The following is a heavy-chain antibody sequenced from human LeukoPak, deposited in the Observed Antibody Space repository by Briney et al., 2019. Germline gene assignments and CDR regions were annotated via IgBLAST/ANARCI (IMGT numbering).Heavy chain of an antibody. D-gene: IGHD3-22*01. CDR3: AVGAYYYDSSGLN. Sequence: SVKVSCKASGGTFSSYAISWVRQAPGQGLEWMGGIIPIFGTANYAQKFQGRVTITTDESTSTAYMEPSSLRSEDTAVYYCAVGAYYYDSSGLNWGQGTLVTVSS. J-gene: IGHJ4*02. CDR1: GGTFSSYA. V-gene: IGHV1-69*05. CDR2: IIPIFGTA.